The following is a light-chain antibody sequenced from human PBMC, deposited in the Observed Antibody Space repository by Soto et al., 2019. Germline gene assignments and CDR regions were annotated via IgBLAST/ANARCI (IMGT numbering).Light chain of an antibody. CDR3: STWDDSLPGIVV. V-gene: IGLV1-47*02. J-gene: IGLJ2*01. Sequence: QSVLTQPPSASGTPGQTVTISCSGSNSNIGSNYVCWYQQLPGTAPKLLIYSNNHRPSGVPERFSGSKSGTSASLAISGLLSEEEADYYCSTWDDSLPGIVVFGGGTKLTVL. CDR1: NSNIGSNY. CDR2: SNN.